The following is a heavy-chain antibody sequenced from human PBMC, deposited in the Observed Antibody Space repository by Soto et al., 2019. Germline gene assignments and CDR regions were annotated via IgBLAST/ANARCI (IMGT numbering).Heavy chain of an antibody. D-gene: IGHD3-16*01. CDR3: ARDVWGTTTSYYYGMDV. Sequence: GASVKVSCKASGYTFTGYYMHWVRQAPGQGLEWMGWINPNSGGTNYAQKFQGRVTMTRDTSISTAYMELSRLRSDDTAVYYCARDVWGTTTSYYYGMDVCGQGTTVTVSS. CDR1: GYTFTGYY. CDR2: INPNSGGT. V-gene: IGHV1-2*02. J-gene: IGHJ6*02.